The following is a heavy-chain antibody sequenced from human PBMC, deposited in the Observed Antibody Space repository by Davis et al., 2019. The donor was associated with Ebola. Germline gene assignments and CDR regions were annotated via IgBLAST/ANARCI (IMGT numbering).Heavy chain of an antibody. D-gene: IGHD3-22*01. J-gene: IGHJ6*02. Sequence: MPSETLSLTCAVSGGSISSSNWWSWVRQPPGKGLEWIGEIYHSGSTNYNPSLKSRVTISGDTSKNHVSLRLSSVTAADTAVYYCARGEVSFFYDSSGSYGAGSFYGLDVWGQGTTVTVSS. CDR3: ARGEVSFFYDSSGSYGAGSFYGLDV. CDR2: IYHSGST. V-gene: IGHV4-4*02. CDR1: GGSISSSNW.